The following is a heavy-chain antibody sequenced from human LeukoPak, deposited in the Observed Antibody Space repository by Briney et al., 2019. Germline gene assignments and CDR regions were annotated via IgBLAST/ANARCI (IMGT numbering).Heavy chain of an antibody. CDR2: INPNSGGT. CDR3: ASSPYDFWSGYCVFDP. CDR1: GYTFTGYY. Sequence: ASVKVSCKAPGYTFTGYYMHWVRQAPGQGLEWMGWINPNSGGTNYAQKFQGRVTMTRDTSISTAYMELSSVTAADTAVYYCASSPYDFWSGYCVFDPWGQGTLVTVSS. J-gene: IGHJ5*02. D-gene: IGHD3-3*01. V-gene: IGHV1-2*02.